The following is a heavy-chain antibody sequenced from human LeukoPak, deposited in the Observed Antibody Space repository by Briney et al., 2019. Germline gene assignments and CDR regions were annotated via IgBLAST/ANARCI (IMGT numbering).Heavy chain of an antibody. CDR3: ARGGTFGFGSLAALAAFDI. CDR1: GGSISSYY. Sequence: SETLSLTCTVSGGSISSYYWSWIRQPPGKGLEWIGYIYYSGSTNYNPSLKSRVTISVDTSKNQFSLKLSSVTAADTAVYYCARGGTFGFGSLAALAAFDIWGQGTMVTVSS. J-gene: IGHJ3*02. D-gene: IGHD3-3*01. V-gene: IGHV4-59*01. CDR2: IYYSGST.